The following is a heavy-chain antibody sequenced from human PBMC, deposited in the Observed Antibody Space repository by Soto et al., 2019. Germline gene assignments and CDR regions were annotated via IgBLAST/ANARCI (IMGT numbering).Heavy chain of an antibody. Sequence: SETLSLTCTVSGGSISSGGYYWSWIRQHPGKGLEWIGYIYYSGSTYYNPSLKSRVTISVDTSKNQFSLKLSSVTAADTAVYYCAREGTYGPLYWGQGTLVTVSS. CDR1: GGSISSGGYY. J-gene: IGHJ4*02. CDR2: IYYSGST. CDR3: AREGTYGPLY. V-gene: IGHV4-31*03. D-gene: IGHD4-17*01.